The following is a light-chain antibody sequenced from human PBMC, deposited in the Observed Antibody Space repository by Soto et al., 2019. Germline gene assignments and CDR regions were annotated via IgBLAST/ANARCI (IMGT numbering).Light chain of an antibody. V-gene: IGKV1-5*01. CDR3: QKYNSYPHT. J-gene: IGKJ2*01. CDR2: DAS. Sequence: DIQMTQSPSTLSASVGDRVTITCRASQSISSWLAWYQQKPGKAPKLLIYDASSLESGVPSRFSGSGSGTEFTLTISSLQPDDFATYYCQKYNSYPHTFGQGTKREIK. CDR1: QSISSW.